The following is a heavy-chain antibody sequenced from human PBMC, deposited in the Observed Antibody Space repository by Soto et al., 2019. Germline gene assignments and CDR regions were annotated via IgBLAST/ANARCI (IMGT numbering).Heavy chain of an antibody. J-gene: IGHJ4*02. Sequence: PSETLSLTCTVSGGSISSGGYYWSWIRQHPGKGLEWIGYIYYSGSTYYNPSLKSRVTISVDTSKNQFSLKLSSVTAADTAVYYCARGRGIVATINRSLLFDYWGQGTLVTVSP. CDR1: GGSISSGGYY. CDR2: IYYSGST. CDR3: ARGRGIVATINRSLLFDY. V-gene: IGHV4-31*03. D-gene: IGHD5-12*01.